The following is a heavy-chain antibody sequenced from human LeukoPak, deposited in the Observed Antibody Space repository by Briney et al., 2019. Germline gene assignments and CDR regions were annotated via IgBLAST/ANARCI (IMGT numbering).Heavy chain of an antibody. D-gene: IGHD5-18*01. CDR3: ARNQRGGYSYGYGPYSFDY. Sequence: GGSLRLSCVASGFTFGSYSMNWVRQAPGKGLEWVSYISSSSSTIYYTDSVKGRFTISRDNAKNSLYLQMNSLRAEDTAVYYCARNQRGGYSYGYGPYSFDYWGQGTLVTVSS. CDR1: GFTFGSYS. CDR2: ISSSSSTI. J-gene: IGHJ4*02. V-gene: IGHV3-48*04.